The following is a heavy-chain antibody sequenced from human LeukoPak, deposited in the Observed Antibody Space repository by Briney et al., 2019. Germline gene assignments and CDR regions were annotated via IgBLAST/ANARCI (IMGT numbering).Heavy chain of an antibody. CDR1: GFTFSSDS. Sequence: GGSLRLSCAASGFTFSSDSMNWVRQAPGKGLEWVSSISSSSSYIYYADSVKGRFTISRDNAKNSLYLQINSLRAEDTAVYYCARVDLAAAFDYWGQGTLVTVSS. CDR2: ISSSSSYI. D-gene: IGHD6-13*01. J-gene: IGHJ4*02. CDR3: ARVDLAAAFDY. V-gene: IGHV3-21*01.